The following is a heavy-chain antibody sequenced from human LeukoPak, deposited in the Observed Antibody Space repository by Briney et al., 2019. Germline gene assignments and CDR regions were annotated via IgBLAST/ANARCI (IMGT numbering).Heavy chain of an antibody. D-gene: IGHD6-6*01. V-gene: IGHV4-31*03. CDR2: IYYSGST. CDR1: GGSISSGGYY. Sequence: PSQTLSLTCTVSGGSISSGGYYWSWIRQHPGKGLEWIGYIYYSGSTYYNPSLKSRVTISVDTSKNQFSLKLSSVTAADTAVYYCARFGPLSSSFPYFDYWGQGTLVTVSS. J-gene: IGHJ4*02. CDR3: ARFGPLSSSFPYFDY.